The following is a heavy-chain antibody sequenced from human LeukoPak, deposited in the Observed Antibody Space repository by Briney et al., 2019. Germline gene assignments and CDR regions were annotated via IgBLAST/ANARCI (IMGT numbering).Heavy chain of an antibody. Sequence: GGSLRLSCAASGFTFSGSAMHWVRQASGKGLEGVGRIRSKANSYATAYAASVKGRFTISRGDSKNTAYLQMNSLKTEDTAVYYCTRPGSGSYGDYWGQGTLVTVSS. D-gene: IGHD1-26*01. CDR3: TRPGSGSYGDY. V-gene: IGHV3-73*01. CDR1: GFTFSGSA. CDR2: IRSKANSYAT. J-gene: IGHJ4*02.